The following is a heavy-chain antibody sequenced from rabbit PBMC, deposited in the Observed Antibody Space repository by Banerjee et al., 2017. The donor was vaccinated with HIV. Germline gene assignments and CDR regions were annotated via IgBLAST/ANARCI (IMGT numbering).Heavy chain of an antibody. CDR1: GFSFSSSYY. J-gene: IGHJ4*01. Sequence: QSLEESGGGLVQPEGSLTLTCTASGFSFSSSYYMCWVRQAPGKGLEWIACIYAGSSGSTYYASWAKGRFTISKTSSTTVTLQMTSLTAADTATYFCARLRTIYAGSSYYSPYYFNLWGPGTLVTVS. V-gene: IGHV1S40*01. CDR2: IYAGSSGST. CDR3: ARLRTIYAGSSYYSPYYFNL. D-gene: IGHD8-1*01.